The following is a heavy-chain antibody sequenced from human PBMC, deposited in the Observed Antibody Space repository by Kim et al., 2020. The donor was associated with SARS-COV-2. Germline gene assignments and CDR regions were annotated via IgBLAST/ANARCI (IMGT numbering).Heavy chain of an antibody. CDR1: GGSFSGYY. V-gene: IGHV4-34*01. D-gene: IGHD5-12*01. CDR2: INHSGST. J-gene: IGHJ5*02. Sequence: SETLSLTCAVYGGSFSGYYWSWIRQPPGKGLEWIGEINHSGSTNYNPSLKSRITISVDTSKNQFSLKLSSVTAADTAVYYCARGSRDGYENWFDPWGQGT. CDR3: ARGSRDGYENWFDP.